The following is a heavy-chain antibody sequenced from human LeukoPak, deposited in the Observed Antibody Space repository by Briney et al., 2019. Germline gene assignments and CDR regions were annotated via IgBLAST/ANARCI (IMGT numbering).Heavy chain of an antibody. CDR1: GFTFSNAW. V-gene: IGHV3-11*03. J-gene: IGHJ5*02. CDR3: ARGVRGKNWFDP. Sequence: GGSLRLSCAASGFTFSNAWMSWVRQAPGKGLEWVSYISNSNNYTNYADSMKGRFTISRDNAKNSLYLQMNSLRAEDTAVYYCARGVRGKNWFDPWGQGTLVTVSS. CDR2: ISNSNNYT. D-gene: IGHD3-10*01.